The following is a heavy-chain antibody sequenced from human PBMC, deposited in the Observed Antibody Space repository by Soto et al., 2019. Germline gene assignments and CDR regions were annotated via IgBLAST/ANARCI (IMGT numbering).Heavy chain of an antibody. CDR3: ARGRYGDY. CDR1: GYTFTSSG. J-gene: IGHJ4*02. Sequence: ASVKVSCKASGYTFTSSGITWVRQAPGQGLEWMGWISAHNGNTDYAQKLQGRVIVTRDTSTSTAYMELRSLRSDDTAVYYCARGRYGDYWGQGALVTVSS. D-gene: IGHD1-1*01. V-gene: IGHV1-18*01. CDR2: ISAHNGNT.